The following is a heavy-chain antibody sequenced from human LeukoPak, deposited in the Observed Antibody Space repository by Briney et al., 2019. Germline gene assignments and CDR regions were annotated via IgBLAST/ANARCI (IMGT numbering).Heavy chain of an antibody. Sequence: GASVKVSCKASGYTFTSDGISWVRQAPGQGLEWMGWISAYNGNTNYAQKLQGRVTMTTDTSTSTAYMELRSLRSDDTAVYYCARDGGLVYYYYYMDVWGKGTTVTVSS. J-gene: IGHJ6*03. CDR1: GYTFTSDG. CDR3: ARDGGLVYYYYYMDV. V-gene: IGHV1-18*01. CDR2: ISAYNGNT. D-gene: IGHD3/OR15-3a*01.